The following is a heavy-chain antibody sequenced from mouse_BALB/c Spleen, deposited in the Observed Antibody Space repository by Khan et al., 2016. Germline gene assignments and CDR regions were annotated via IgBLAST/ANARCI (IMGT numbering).Heavy chain of an antibody. V-gene: IGHV10-1*02. CDR3: ERHYYGSNWYFDV. CDR1: GFTFNTYA. D-gene: IGHD1-1*01. Sequence: EVQLVESGGGLVQPKGSLKLSCAASGFTFNTYAMNWVRQAPGKGLEWVARIRSKSNNYATYYADSVKDRFTISRDDSQSMLYLQMNNMKTEDTAMYYCERHYYGSNWYFDVWGAGTTVTVSS. J-gene: IGHJ1*01. CDR2: IRSKSNNYAT.